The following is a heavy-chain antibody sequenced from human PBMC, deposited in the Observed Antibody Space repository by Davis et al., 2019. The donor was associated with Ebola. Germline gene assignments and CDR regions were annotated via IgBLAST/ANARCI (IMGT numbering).Heavy chain of an antibody. V-gene: IGHV5-51*01. CDR2: IYPGDSDT. J-gene: IGHJ4*02. CDR3: ARLTRSRAGHFDY. Sequence: PGGSLRLSCKGSGYSFTSYWIGWVRQMPGKGLEWMGIIYPGDSDTRYSPSFQGQVTISADKSISTAYVQWSSLTASDTAMYYCARLTRSRAGHFDYWGQGTLVTVSS. D-gene: IGHD2-2*01. CDR1: GYSFTSYW.